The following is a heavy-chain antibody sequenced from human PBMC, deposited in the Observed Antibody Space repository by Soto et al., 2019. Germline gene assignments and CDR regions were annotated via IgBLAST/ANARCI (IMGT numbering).Heavy chain of an antibody. CDR2: IYYSGST. Sequence: PSETLSLTCTVSGGSISSGGYYWSWIRQHPGKGLEWIGYIYYSGSTYYNPSLKSRVTISVDTSKNQFSLKLSSVTAADTAVYYCARGLDWNYVFDYWGQGTLVTVSS. CDR1: GGSISSGGYY. D-gene: IGHD1-7*01. CDR3: ARGLDWNYVFDY. J-gene: IGHJ4*02. V-gene: IGHV4-31*03.